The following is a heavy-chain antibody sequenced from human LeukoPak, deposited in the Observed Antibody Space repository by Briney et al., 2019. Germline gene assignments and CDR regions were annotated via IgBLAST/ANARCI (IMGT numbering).Heavy chain of an antibody. Sequence: PGRSVRLSCAASGFTFSSYAMHWVRQAPGKGLEWVAVISHDGTNKNYGDSVKGRFTISRDNSENTIHLQMNSLRPEDTAVYYCAKELTIKSITMVRGVDYWGQGTLVTVSS. J-gene: IGHJ4*02. D-gene: IGHD3-10*01. CDR1: GFTFSSYA. CDR3: AKELTIKSITMVRGVDY. CDR2: ISHDGTNK. V-gene: IGHV3-30*18.